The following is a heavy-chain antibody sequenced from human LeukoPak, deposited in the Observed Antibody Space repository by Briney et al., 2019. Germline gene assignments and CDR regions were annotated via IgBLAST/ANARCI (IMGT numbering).Heavy chain of an antibody. Sequence: GASVKVSRKPSVYIFTRYNIHWLSPAPGRGLAWMGMINSIDGSTKYAQRFQGRVSMTRDTSTSTVYMELRSLRSEDTAVYYCARFAVHRRLTVAGQFGLDYWGQGTLVTVSS. J-gene: IGHJ4*02. CDR3: ARFAVHRRLTVAGQFGLDY. CDR2: INSIDGST. CDR1: VYIFTRYN. D-gene: IGHD6-19*01. V-gene: IGHV1-46*01.